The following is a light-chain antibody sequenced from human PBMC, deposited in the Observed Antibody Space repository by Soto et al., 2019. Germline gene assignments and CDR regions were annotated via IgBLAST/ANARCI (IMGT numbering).Light chain of an antibody. CDR3: SSYAGSNNLV. CDR1: SSDVGGYDY. Sequence: QSVLTQPPSASGSPGQSVTISCTGTSSDVGGYDYVSWYQQHPGKAPKLMFYEVSKRPSGVPDRFSGSKSGNTASLTVSGLQAEDEADYYCSSYAGSNNLVFDGGTKLTVL. CDR2: EVS. J-gene: IGLJ2*01. V-gene: IGLV2-8*01.